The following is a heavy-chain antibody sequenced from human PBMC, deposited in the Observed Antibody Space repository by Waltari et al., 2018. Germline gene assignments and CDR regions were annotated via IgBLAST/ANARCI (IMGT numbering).Heavy chain of an antibody. J-gene: IGHJ4*02. V-gene: IGHV3-74*01. CDR1: GFTFSSYW. D-gene: IGHD6-13*01. CDR3: ARESTLGIAAAGTCPFDY. CDR2: INSDGSST. Sequence: EVQLVESGGGLVQPGGSLRLSCAASGFTFSSYWMHWVRQAPGKGLLWVSRINSDGSSTSYADSVKGRFTISRDNAKNTLYLQMNSLRAEDTAVYYCARESTLGIAAAGTCPFDYWGQGTLVTVSS.